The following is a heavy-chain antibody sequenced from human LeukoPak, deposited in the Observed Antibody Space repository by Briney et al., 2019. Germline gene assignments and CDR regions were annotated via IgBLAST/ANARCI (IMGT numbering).Heavy chain of an antibody. J-gene: IGHJ4*02. CDR2: IYPGDSDT. Sequence: GESLKISCNGSGYSFTNYWIGRGRQTPGKGLEWMGIIYPGDSDTRYSPSFQGQVTISADKSISTAYLQWSSLKASDTAMYYCARHPEGSGSDYWGQGTLVTVSS. D-gene: IGHD6-19*01. CDR3: ARHPEGSGSDY. V-gene: IGHV5-51*01. CDR1: GYSFTNYW.